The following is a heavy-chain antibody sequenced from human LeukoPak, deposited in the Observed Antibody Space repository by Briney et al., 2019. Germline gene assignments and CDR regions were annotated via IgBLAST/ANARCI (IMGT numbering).Heavy chain of an antibody. CDR1: GFTFRSYW. D-gene: IGHD5-12*01. CDR2: INQDGSVK. Sequence: QPGGSLRLSCAASGFTFRSYWMSWVRQAPGKGLEWVANINQDGSVKYYVDSVKSRFTISRDNAKNSLYVQMNSLRDEDTAVYYCARVGYSGWNLEYWGQGTLVTVSS. CDR3: ARVGYSGWNLEY. J-gene: IGHJ4*02. V-gene: IGHV3-7*01.